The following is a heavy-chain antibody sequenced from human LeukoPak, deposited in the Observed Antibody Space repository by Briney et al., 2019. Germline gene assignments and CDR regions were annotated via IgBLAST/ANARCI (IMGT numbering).Heavy chain of an antibody. J-gene: IGHJ4*02. CDR1: GFTFRSYT. CDR3: AKDGISYSRSSEREFDY. CDR2: ISYDGSSK. D-gene: IGHD6-6*01. Sequence: PGGSLRLSCAASGFTFRSYTMHWVRQAPGKGLEWVAVISYDGSSKYYADSVKGRFTISRDNSKNTLYLQMNSLRAEDTAVYYCAKDGISYSRSSEREFDYWGQGTLVTVSS. V-gene: IGHV3-30-3*01.